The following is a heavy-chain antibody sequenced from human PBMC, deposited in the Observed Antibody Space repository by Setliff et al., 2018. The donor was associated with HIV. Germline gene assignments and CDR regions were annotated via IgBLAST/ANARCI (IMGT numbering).Heavy chain of an antibody. Sequence: LTCTVSGGSMNSDSYSWTWLRQPAGKGPELIGHIYVGGSVIYNPSLASRVTISMVPSKNQFSLDLSSVTAADTAKYYCARAKTIGVSAVFFDPWGQGRPVTVSS. V-gene: IGHV4-61*09. J-gene: IGHJ5*02. D-gene: IGHD3-3*01. CDR1: GGSMNSDSYS. CDR2: IYVGGSV. CDR3: ARAKTIGVSAVFFDP.